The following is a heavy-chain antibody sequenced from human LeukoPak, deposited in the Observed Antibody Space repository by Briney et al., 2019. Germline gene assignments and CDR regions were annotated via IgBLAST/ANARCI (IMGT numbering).Heavy chain of an antibody. Sequence: PGGSLRLSCAASGFTFSSYGMSWVRQAPGKGLEWVSAISGSGGSTYYADSVKGRFTISRDNSENTLYLQMNSLRAEDTAVYYCAGGGKETIDYWGQGTLVTVSS. CDR3: AGGGKETIDY. CDR2: ISGSGGST. V-gene: IGHV3-23*01. CDR1: GFTFSSYG. J-gene: IGHJ4*02. D-gene: IGHD1-14*01.